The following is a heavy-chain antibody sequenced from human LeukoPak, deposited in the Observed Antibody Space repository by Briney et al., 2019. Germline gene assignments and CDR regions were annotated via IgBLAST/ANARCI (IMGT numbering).Heavy chain of an antibody. CDR3: ARDSRISWYFL. Sequence: PSETLSLTCTVSGGSISSYYWSWIRQPAGKGLEWIGTIHYSGSTYYNPSLKSRVTISVDTSKNQFSLNLYSVTAADTAVYYCARDSRISWYFLWGQGTLVTVSS. CDR1: GGSISSYY. D-gene: IGHD2-2*01. V-gene: IGHV4-59*12. CDR2: IHYSGST. J-gene: IGHJ4*02.